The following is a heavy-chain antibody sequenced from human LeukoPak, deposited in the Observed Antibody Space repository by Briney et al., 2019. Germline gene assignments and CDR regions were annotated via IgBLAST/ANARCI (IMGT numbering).Heavy chain of an antibody. D-gene: IGHD5-24*01. V-gene: IGHV3-66*04. Sequence: GGSLRLSCAASGFTFSSYAMSWVRQAPGKGLEWVSVIYSGGSTYYADSVKGRFTISRDNSKNTLYLQMNSLRAEDTAVYYCARHSKRWLPYYFDYWGQGTLVSVSS. CDR1: GFTFSSYA. CDR3: ARHSKRWLPYYFDY. CDR2: IYSGGST. J-gene: IGHJ4*02.